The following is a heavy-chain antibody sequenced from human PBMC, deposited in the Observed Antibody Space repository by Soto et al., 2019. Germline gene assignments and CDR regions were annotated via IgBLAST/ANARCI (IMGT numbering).Heavy chain of an antibody. D-gene: IGHD3-9*01. CDR3: ARDAPLQLRYFVY. V-gene: IGHV1-46*01. CDR2: INPSGVGR. J-gene: IGHJ4*02. CDR1: GYTFTSYY. Sequence: ASVKFSCKASGYTFTSYYMHWVRQAPGQGLEWMGIINPSGVGRSYAQKFKGRVTMTSDTSTSTVYMELSSLRSEDTAVYYCARDAPLQLRYFVYWGQGTPVTVSS.